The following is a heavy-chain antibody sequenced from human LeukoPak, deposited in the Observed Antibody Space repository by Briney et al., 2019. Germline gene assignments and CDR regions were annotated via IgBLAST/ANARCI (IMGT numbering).Heavy chain of an antibody. CDR2: ISWDGGST. CDR3: AKDIFRWGAAGATFDY. CDR1: GFTFDDYT. D-gene: IGHD6-13*01. J-gene: IGHJ4*02. Sequence: PGGSLRLSCAASGFTFDDYTMHWVRQAPGKGLEWVSLISWDGGSTYYADSVKGRFTISRDNSKNSLYLQMNSLRTEDTALYYCAKDIFRWGAAGATFDYWGQGTLVTVSS. V-gene: IGHV3-43*01.